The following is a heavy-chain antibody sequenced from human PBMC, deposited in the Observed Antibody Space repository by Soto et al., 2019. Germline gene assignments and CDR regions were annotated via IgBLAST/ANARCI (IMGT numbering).Heavy chain of an antibody. Sequence: GGSRRLSCAASGFTFSNAWINWVRQAPGKGLEWVGRIKSKVNGGTKDFAASVKGRFAISRDDSTHMVYLQMTSLKTEDTAIYYCTTDSYMTTIVVRFDYWGHGTLVTVSS. D-gene: IGHD3-22*01. CDR1: GFTFSNAW. CDR2: IKSKVNGGTK. J-gene: IGHJ4*01. CDR3: TTDSYMTTIVVRFDY. V-gene: IGHV3-15*07.